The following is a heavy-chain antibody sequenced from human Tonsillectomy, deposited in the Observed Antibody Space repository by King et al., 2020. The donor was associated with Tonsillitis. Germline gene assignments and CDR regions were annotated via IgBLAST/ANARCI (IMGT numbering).Heavy chain of an antibody. Sequence: VQLVESGGGLVQPGGSLKLSCAASGFTFSGSAMQWVHQASGKGLEWVGRIRSKANRYATAYAASVKGRFTISRDDPKNTAYLQMNSLKTEDAVVYYCTSSVGFWRGPQWGQGTLVTVSS. V-gene: IGHV3-73*02. CDR3: TSSVGFWRGPQ. D-gene: IGHD3-3*01. CDR2: IRSKANRYAT. J-gene: IGHJ1*01. CDR1: GFTFSGSA.